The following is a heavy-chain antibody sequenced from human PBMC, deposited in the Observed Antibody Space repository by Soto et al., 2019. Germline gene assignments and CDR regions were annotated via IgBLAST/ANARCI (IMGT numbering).Heavy chain of an antibody. CDR2: INAGNGNT. V-gene: IGHV1-3*01. J-gene: IGHJ4*02. CDR3: ALVVVPAAGFDY. D-gene: IGHD2-2*01. CDR1: GYTFTSYA. Sequence: QVQLVQSGAEVKKPGASVKVSCKASGYTFTSYAMHWVRQAPGQRLEWMGWINAGNGNTKYSQKFQGRVTITRDTSASTAYMELSSLRSEDTAVYYCALVVVPAAGFDYWGQGTLVTVSS.